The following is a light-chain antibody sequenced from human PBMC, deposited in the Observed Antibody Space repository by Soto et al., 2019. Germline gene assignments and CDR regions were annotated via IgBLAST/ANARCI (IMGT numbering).Light chain of an antibody. Sequence: ETVLTQSPATRSLSPGQGPILSCRASQSVSSFLAWYQQKPGQAPRLLIYDASNRATGIPARFSGSGSGTDFTLTTSRLEPEDFAVYYCQQYGSSGTFGQGTKVDIK. V-gene: IGKV3-11*01. J-gene: IGKJ1*01. CDR3: QQYGSSGT. CDR2: DAS. CDR1: QSVSSF.